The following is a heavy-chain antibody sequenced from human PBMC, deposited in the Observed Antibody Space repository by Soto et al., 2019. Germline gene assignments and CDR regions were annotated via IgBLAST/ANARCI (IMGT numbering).Heavy chain of an antibody. CDR2: FDPEDGET. CDR1: GYTLTELS. Sequence: ASVKVSCKVSGYTLTELSMPWVRQAPGKGLEWMGGFDPEDGETIYAPQFQGRGTMTEDTSTDTAYMELSSLRSEDTEGEDGATAAAANYWGQGTLVTVSS. V-gene: IGHV1-24*01. CDR3: ATAAAANY. J-gene: IGHJ4*02. D-gene: IGHD2-2*01.